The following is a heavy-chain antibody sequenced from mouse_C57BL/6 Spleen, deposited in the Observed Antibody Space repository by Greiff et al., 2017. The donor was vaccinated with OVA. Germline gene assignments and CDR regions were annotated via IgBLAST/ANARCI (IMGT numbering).Heavy chain of an antibody. CDR2: ISDGGSYT. CDR1: GFTFSSYA. Sequence: EVHLVESGGGLVKPGGSLKLSCAASGFTFSSYAMSWVRQTPEKRLEWVATISDGGSYTYYPDNVKGRFTISRDNAKNNLYLQMSHLKSEDTAMYYCARDGLRYPYAMDYWGQGTSVTVSS. D-gene: IGHD1-1*01. V-gene: IGHV5-4*01. J-gene: IGHJ4*01. CDR3: ARDGLRYPYAMDY.